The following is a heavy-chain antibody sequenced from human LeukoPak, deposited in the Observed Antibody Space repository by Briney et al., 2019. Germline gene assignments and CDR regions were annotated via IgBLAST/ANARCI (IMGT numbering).Heavy chain of an antibody. CDR1: GGSFSGYY. D-gene: IGHD2-2*01. Sequence: PSETLSLTCAVYGGSFSGYYWSWIRPPPGKGLEWIGEINHSGSTNYNPSLKSRVTISVDTSKKHFSLKLSSVTAADTAVYYCARVPIIVVAGAPTPIYYFDYWGQGTLVTVSS. V-gene: IGHV4-34*01. CDR3: ARVPIIVVAGAPTPIYYFDY. J-gene: IGHJ4*02. CDR2: INHSGST.